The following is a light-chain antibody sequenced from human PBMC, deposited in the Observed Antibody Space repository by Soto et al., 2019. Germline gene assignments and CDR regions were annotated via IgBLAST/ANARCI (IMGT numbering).Light chain of an antibody. V-gene: IGKV1-5*01. CDR1: QSIGSW. Sequence: DIQMTQSPSTLSASIGDRVTITCRASQSIGSWLAWYQQKPGKAPKLLIYDVSSLESGVPSRFSGSGSGTEFTLTISRLQPDDLATYYCQEYYIFSRTFGQGTKVEIK. CDR3: QEYYIFSRT. J-gene: IGKJ1*01. CDR2: DVS.